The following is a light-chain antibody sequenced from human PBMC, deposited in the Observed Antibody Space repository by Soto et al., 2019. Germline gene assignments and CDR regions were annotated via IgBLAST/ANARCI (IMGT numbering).Light chain of an antibody. Sequence: IQMTQSPSSLSAYVGDRVTITCRASQGIRDDLGWYQQKPGRAPRLLIYGASSLQSGVPSKFSGSGYGTEFTLTISSLQPEDFATYYCLQDYNYPLTFGGGTKVDIK. V-gene: IGKV1-6*02. CDR3: LQDYNYPLT. CDR1: QGIRDD. J-gene: IGKJ4*01. CDR2: GAS.